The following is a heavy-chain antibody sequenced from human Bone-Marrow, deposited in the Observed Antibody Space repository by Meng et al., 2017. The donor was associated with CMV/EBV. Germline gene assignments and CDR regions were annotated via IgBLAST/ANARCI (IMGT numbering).Heavy chain of an antibody. Sequence: GESLKISCAASGFTFSSYAMHWVRQAPGKGLEWVAVISYDGSNKYYADSVKGRFTISRDNSKNTLYLQMNSLRAEDTAVYYCARDHSPITYYYDSSGYYPAAWGQRTLVTVSS. CDR1: GFTFSSYA. J-gene: IGHJ5*02. CDR2: ISYDGSNK. CDR3: ARDHSPITYYYDSSGYYPAA. V-gene: IGHV3-30-3*01. D-gene: IGHD3-22*01.